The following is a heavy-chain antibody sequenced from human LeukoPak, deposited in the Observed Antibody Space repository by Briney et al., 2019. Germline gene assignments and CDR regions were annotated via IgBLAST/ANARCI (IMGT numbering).Heavy chain of an antibody. CDR2: INPNSGGT. V-gene: IGHV1-2*02. J-gene: IGHJ5*02. CDR3: ARLSYSSSWDNWFDP. CDR1: GYTFTGYY. Sequence: ASVKVSCKASGYTFTGYYMHWVRQAPGQGLEWMGWINPNSGGTNYAQKFQGRVTITADKSTSTAYMELSSLRSEDTAVYYCARLSYSSSWDNWFDPWGQGTLVTVSS. D-gene: IGHD6-13*01.